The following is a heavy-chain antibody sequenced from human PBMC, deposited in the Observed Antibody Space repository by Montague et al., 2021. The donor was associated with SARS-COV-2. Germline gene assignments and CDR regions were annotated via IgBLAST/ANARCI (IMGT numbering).Heavy chain of an antibody. Sequence: SETRSLTCAVYGGSFSGWYWSWVRQPPGKGLEWIGEINRRGNTIYNPSLKSRVTISEDTSKSQFSLKLSSVTAADTAAYYCARGGGNILTNYYYYYYLDVWGTGTTVTVSS. D-gene: IGHD4-23*01. CDR3: ARGGGNILTNYYYYYYLDV. CDR1: GGSFSGWY. J-gene: IGHJ6*03. V-gene: IGHV4-34*01. CDR2: INRRGNT.